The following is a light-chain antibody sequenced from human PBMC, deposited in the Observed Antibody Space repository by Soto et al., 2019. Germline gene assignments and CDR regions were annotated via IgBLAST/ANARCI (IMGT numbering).Light chain of an antibody. Sequence: EIVVTQSPGTLSLSPGERATLSCRASQSVSSSYLAWYQLRPGQAPRLLIYGASSRAAGIPDRFSGSGSGTDFTLTISRLEPEDSAVYYCQRYGSSPWTFGQGTKVELK. CDR1: QSVSSSY. CDR2: GAS. V-gene: IGKV3-20*01. J-gene: IGKJ1*01. CDR3: QRYGSSPWT.